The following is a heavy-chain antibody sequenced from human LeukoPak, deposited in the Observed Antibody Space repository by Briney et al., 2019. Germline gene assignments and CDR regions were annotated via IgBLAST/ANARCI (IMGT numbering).Heavy chain of an antibody. V-gene: IGHV4-34*01. CDR1: GGSFSGYY. CDR2: INHSGST. Sequence: SETLSLTCAVYGGSFSGYYWSWIRRPPGKGLEWIGEINHSGSTNYNPSLKSRVTISVDTSKNQFSLKLSSVTAADTAVYYCASRYYGSGSYYKGLSRGYYFDYWGQGTLVTVSS. D-gene: IGHD3-10*01. CDR3: ASRYYGSGSYYKGLSRGYYFDY. J-gene: IGHJ4*02.